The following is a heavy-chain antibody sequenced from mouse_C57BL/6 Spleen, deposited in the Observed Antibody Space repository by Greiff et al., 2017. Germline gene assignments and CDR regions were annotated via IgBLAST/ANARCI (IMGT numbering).Heavy chain of an antibody. D-gene: IGHD1-1*01. CDR3: ASTVVPNWFAY. V-gene: IGHV1-4*01. Sequence: VQLQESGAELASPGASVKMSCKASGYTFTSYTMHWVKQRPGQGLEWIGYINPSGGYTKYNQKFKDKATLSADKSSSTAYMQQSSLTSEDSAVLYCASTVVPNWFAYWGQGTLVTVSA. CDR1: GYTFTSYT. J-gene: IGHJ3*01. CDR2: INPSGGYT.